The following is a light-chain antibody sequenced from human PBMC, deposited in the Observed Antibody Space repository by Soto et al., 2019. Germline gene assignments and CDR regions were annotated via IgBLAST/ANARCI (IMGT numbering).Light chain of an antibody. J-gene: IGKJ2*01. V-gene: IGKV3-11*01. Sequence: EIVLTQSPATLSLSPGERATLSCRASQSVSSYLAWYQQKPGQAPRLLIYDASTRATGIPARFRGSGSGTDFTLSVSSLEPEDFAVYYCQQRGYTFGQVTKLEIK. CDR1: QSVSSY. CDR3: QQRGYT. CDR2: DAS.